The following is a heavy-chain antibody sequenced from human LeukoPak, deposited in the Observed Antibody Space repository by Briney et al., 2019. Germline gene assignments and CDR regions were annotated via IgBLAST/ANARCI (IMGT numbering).Heavy chain of an antibody. D-gene: IGHD3-10*01. Sequence: NPSETLSLTCTVSGGSISSGDYYWSWIRQPPGKGLEWIGYIYYSGSTYYNPSLKSRVTISVDTSKNQFSLKLSSVTAADTAVYYCARDSLGSPPTNWGQGTLVTVSS. CDR1: GGSISSGDYY. CDR2: IYYSGST. CDR3: ARDSLGSPPTN. J-gene: IGHJ4*02. V-gene: IGHV4-30-4*01.